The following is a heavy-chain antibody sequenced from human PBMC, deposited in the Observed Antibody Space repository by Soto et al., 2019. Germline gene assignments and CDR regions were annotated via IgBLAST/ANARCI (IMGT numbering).Heavy chain of an antibody. CDR2: IIPIFGTA. D-gene: IGHD5-12*01. J-gene: IGHJ6*02. CDR1: GGTFSSYA. CDR3: ASSVAKYYYCGMDV. Sequence: QVQLVQSGAEVKKPGSSVKVSCKASGGTFSSYAISWVRQAPGQGLEWMGGIIPIFGTANYAQKFQGRVTIAADESTSTAYMELSSLRSEDTAVYYCASSVAKYYYCGMDVWGQGATVTVSS. V-gene: IGHV1-69*12.